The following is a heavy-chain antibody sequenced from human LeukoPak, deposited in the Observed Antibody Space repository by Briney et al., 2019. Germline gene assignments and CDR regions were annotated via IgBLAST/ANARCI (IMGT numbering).Heavy chain of an antibody. CDR2: INDSGSI. CDR1: GGSLRGFF. CDR3: ARVESYYFYYMDV. Sequence: SETLSLTCDVYGGSLRGFFWSWTRQPPGKGLEWIGEINDSGSINYNPSLKTRVTISLDTSKNQFSLKLSSVTAADTAIYYCARVESYYFYYMDVWGKGTTVTVSS. J-gene: IGHJ6*03. V-gene: IGHV4-34*01.